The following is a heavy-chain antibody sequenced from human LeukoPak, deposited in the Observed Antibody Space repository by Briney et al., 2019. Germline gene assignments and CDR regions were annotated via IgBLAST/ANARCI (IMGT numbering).Heavy chain of an antibody. V-gene: IGHV3-23*01. CDR1: GFTFSSYW. J-gene: IGHJ5*02. CDR2: ISGSGGST. D-gene: IGHD3-16*02. CDR3: AKVSYDYVWGSYRYRWFHP. Sequence: PGGSLRLSCAASGFTFSSYWMSWVRQAPGKGLEWVSAISGSGGSTYYADSVKGRFTISRDNSKNTLYLQMNSLRAEDTAVYYCAKVSYDYVWGSYRYRWFHPWGQGTLVTVSS.